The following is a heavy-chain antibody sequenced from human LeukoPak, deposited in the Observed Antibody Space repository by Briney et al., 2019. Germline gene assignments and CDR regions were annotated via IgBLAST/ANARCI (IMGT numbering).Heavy chain of an antibody. CDR3: ARIVPVSGEFFDL. D-gene: IGHD2-21*02. J-gene: IGHJ4*02. V-gene: IGHV3-66*01. Sequence: LPGGSLRLSCAASGFTVSGNYMSWVRQAPGKGREWVSAIYSGGSTYYADSVKGRFSISRDNSKNTLYLHMDSLRAEDTAVYYCARIVPVSGEFFDLWGQGTLVTVSS. CDR2: IYSGGST. CDR1: GFTVSGNY.